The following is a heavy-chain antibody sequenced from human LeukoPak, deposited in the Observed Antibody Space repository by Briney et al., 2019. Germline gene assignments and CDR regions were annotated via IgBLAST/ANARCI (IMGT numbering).Heavy chain of an antibody. CDR3: ARDSSSDSSIYLGSY. J-gene: IGHJ4*02. Sequence: ASVKVSSKASGYTFTNYGFSWVRQAPGQGLEWMGWISAHNGNTNYEQKFQGRVTMTTDTSTSTAYMELRSLRSDDTAVYYCARDSSSDSSIYLGSYWGQGTLVTVSS. CDR2: ISAHNGNT. D-gene: IGHD6-25*01. V-gene: IGHV1-18*01. CDR1: GYTFTNYG.